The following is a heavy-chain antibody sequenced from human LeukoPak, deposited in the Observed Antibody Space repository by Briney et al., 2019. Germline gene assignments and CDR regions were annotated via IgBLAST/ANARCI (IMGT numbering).Heavy chain of an antibody. CDR1: GGSISSSGSY. CDR3: ARGDYGYWFDH. D-gene: IGHD4-17*01. V-gene: IGHV4-39*01. J-gene: IGHJ5*02. CDR2: IYYSGTT. Sequence: PSETLSLTCTVSGGSISSSGSYWGWIRQPPGKGLGWIGTIYYSGTTYYNPSLKSRISISVDTSKNQFSLKLSSVTAADTAVYYCARGDYGYWFDHWGQGTLVTVSS.